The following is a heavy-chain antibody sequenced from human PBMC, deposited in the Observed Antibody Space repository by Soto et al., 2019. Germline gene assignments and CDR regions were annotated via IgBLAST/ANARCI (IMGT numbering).Heavy chain of an antibody. J-gene: IGHJ2*01. V-gene: IGHV3-74*01. CDR2: ISPDGSTT. CDR3: AKGCVPYSDYGRYFDL. D-gene: IGHD4-17*01. Sequence: EVHLVESGGGVVQPGGSLRLSCAASGFTVSTYGMHWVRQDPGKGLMWVSRISPDGSTTTYADPVRGRFTISRDTAENKLYLQMNSLRVEDTAVYYCAKGCVPYSDYGRYFDLWGRGTLVPVPS. CDR1: GFTVSTYG.